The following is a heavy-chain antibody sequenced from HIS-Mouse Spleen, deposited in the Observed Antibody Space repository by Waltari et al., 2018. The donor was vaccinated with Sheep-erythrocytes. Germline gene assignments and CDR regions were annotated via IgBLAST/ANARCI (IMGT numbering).Heavy chain of an antibody. Sequence: EVQLVESGGGLIQPGGSLRLSCAASGFTVSSNYMSWVRQAPGKGLGWVSVIYSGGSTYYADSVKGRFTISRDNSKNTLYLQMNSLRAEDTAVYYCARASSGWFRGFDYWGQGTTVTVSS. CDR1: GFTVSSNY. D-gene: IGHD6-19*01. CDR3: ARASSGWFRGFDY. J-gene: IGHJ4*03. CDR2: IYSGGST. V-gene: IGHV3-53*01.